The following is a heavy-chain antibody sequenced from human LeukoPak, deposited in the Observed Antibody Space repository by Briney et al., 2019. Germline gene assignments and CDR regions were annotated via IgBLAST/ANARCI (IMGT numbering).Heavy chain of an antibody. D-gene: IGHD3-3*01. Sequence: SETLSLTCAVYGGSFSGYYWSWIRQPPGKGLEWIGEINHSGSTNYNPSLKSRVTISVDTSKNQFSLKLSSVTAADTAVYYCARVREWLLPTYFDYWGQGTLVTVSS. J-gene: IGHJ4*02. CDR2: INHSGST. CDR1: GGSFSGYY. V-gene: IGHV4-34*01. CDR3: ARVREWLLPTYFDY.